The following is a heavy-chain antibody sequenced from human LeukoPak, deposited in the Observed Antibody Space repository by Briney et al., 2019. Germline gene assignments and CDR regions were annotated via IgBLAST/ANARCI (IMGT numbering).Heavy chain of an antibody. V-gene: IGHV3-21*01. Sequence: GGSLRLSCAASGFTFSSYSMNWVRQAPGKGLEWVSSISSSSNYIYYADSVKGRFTISRDNAKNSLYLQMNSLRAEDTAVYYCARVILGYCSSTSCYYYYYMDVWGKGTTVTVSS. D-gene: IGHD2-2*01. CDR1: GFTFSSYS. J-gene: IGHJ6*03. CDR3: ARVILGYCSSTSCYYYYYMDV. CDR2: ISSSSNYI.